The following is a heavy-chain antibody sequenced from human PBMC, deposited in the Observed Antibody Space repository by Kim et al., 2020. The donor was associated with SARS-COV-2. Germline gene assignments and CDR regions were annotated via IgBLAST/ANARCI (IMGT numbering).Heavy chain of an antibody. CDR1: GFSFAGHE. CDR2: ITGSGDII. Sequence: GGSPRLSCAASGFSFAGHEMSWVRQVPGKGLEWISFITGSGDIISYADSVKGRFTTSRDNDNKSLFLQMNDLRVEDTAVYYCAGTVWFFFDYWGQGALVT. J-gene: IGHJ4*02. CDR3: AGTVWFFFDY. V-gene: IGHV3-48*03. D-gene: IGHD6-19*01.